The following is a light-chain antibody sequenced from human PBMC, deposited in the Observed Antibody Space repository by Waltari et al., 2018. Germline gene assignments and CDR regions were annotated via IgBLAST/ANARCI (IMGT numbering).Light chain of an antibody. V-gene: IGKV3-20*01. J-gene: IGKJ2*01. CDR2: GTS. CDR3: QQYGGSPPYT. CDR1: QSVISTY. Sequence: EIVLTQSPGTLSLSPGERATLSCRASQSVISTYLAWYRQKPGQAPRLLIYGTSNRATGLPDRCRGSGSGTSFTLTISRLEPEDFAVYYCQQYGGSPPYTFGQGTKLEI.